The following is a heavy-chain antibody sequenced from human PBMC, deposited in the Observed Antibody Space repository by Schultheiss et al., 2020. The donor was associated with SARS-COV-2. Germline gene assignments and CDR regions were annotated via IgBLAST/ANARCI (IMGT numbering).Heavy chain of an antibody. V-gene: IGHV4-39*01. J-gene: IGHJ4*02. D-gene: IGHD4-17*01. CDR1: GGSIRSSSYY. Sequence: SQTLSLTCPVSGGSIRSSSYYWGWIRQPPGKGLEWIGSIYYSGSTYYNPSLKSRVTISVDTSKNQFSLKLSSVTAADTAVYYCARSIFGDYEEYYFDYWGQGTLVTVSS. CDR3: ARSIFGDYEEYYFDY. CDR2: IYYSGST.